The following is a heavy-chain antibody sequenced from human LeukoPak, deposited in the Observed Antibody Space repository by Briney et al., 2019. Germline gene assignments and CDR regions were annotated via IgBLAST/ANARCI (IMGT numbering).Heavy chain of an antibody. Sequence: PGGSLRLSCAASGFTFSSYSMNWVRQAPGKGLEWVSSISSSSSYIYYADSVKGRFTISRDNAENSLYLQMNSLRAEDTAVYYCASLRVGYGGNSWGQGTLVTVSS. CDR1: GFTFSSYS. V-gene: IGHV3-21*01. CDR3: ASLRVGYGGNS. J-gene: IGHJ4*02. CDR2: ISSSSSYI. D-gene: IGHD4-23*01.